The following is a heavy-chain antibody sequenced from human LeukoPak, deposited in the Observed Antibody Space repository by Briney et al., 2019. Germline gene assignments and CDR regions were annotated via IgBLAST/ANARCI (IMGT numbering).Heavy chain of an antibody. CDR3: AKDSGYCRLFDY. CDR2: ISGSGGST. J-gene: IGHJ4*02. CDR1: GFTFSSHA. Sequence: GGSLRLSCAASGFTFSSHAMSWVRQAPGKGLEWVSAISGSGGSTYYADSVKGRFTISRDNSKNTLYLQMNSLRAEDTAVYYCAKDSGYCRLFDYWGQGTLVTVSS. D-gene: IGHD3-22*01. V-gene: IGHV3-23*01.